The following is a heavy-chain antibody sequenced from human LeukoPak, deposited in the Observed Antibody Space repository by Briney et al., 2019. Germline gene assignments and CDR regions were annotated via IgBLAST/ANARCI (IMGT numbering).Heavy chain of an antibody. CDR2: ISGSDDNT. V-gene: IGHV3-23*01. CDR1: GFTFNNYA. J-gene: IGHJ4*02. Sequence: GGSLRHSCAASGFTFNNYAMSWVRQAPGKGLEWVSTISGSDDNTYYADSVKGRFTISRDISKNTLYLQMNSLRADDTAVYYCANDFDHWGQGTLVTVSS. CDR3: ANDFDH.